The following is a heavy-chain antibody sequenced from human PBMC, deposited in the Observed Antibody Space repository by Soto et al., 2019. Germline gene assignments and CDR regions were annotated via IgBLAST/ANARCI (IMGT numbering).Heavy chain of an antibody. J-gene: IGHJ3*02. D-gene: IGHD2-2*01. V-gene: IGHV5-51*01. CDR3: ARLEGVRPEDLDAFDI. Sequence: LGESLKISCKGSGYSFTSYWIGWVRQMPGKGLEWMGIIYPGDSDTRYSPSFQGQVTISADKSISTAYLQWSSLKASDTAMYYCARLEGVRPEDLDAFDIWGQGTMVTVSS. CDR2: IYPGDSDT. CDR1: GYSFTSYW.